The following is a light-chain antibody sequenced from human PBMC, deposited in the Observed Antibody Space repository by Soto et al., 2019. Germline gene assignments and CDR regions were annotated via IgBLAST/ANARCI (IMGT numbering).Light chain of an antibody. CDR3: QSYDRSLSGSV. CDR2: SYT. Sequence: QPVLTQPPSVSGAPGQRVTISCTGSSSNIGAGFEIHWYQQLPGTAPKLLIYSYTKRPSGVPDRFSGSKSGTSASLAITGLQAEDEADYYCQSYDRSLSGSVFGGGTQLTVL. V-gene: IGLV1-40*01. J-gene: IGLJ2*01. CDR1: SSNIGAGFE.